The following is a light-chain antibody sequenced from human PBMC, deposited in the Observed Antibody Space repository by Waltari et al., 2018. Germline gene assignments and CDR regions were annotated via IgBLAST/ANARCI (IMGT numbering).Light chain of an antibody. V-gene: IGLV2-8*01. Sequence: QSALTPPPSASGSPGQSVTISCTGTSSPVGFYNYVSWYQQHPGKAPKLMIYEVNTRPSGVPDRFSGSKSGNTASLTVSGLQAEDEGDYYCSSYAGSNNLVFGGGTKLTVL. CDR1: SSPVGFYNY. CDR2: EVN. J-gene: IGLJ2*01. CDR3: SSYAGSNNLV.